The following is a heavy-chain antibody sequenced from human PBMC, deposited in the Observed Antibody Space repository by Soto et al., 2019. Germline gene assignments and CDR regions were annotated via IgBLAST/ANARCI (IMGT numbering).Heavy chain of an antibody. J-gene: IGHJ4*02. CDR3: ARSGGYFFDY. D-gene: IGHD3-10*01. V-gene: IGHV4-31*03. CDR2: IYYSGST. CDR1: GGSISSGGYY. Sequence: SETLSLTCTVSGGSISSGGYYWSWIRQHPGKGLEWIGYIYYSGSTYYNPSLKSRVTISVDTSKNQFSLNLSSVTAADTAVYFCARSGGYFFDYWGQGTQVTVSS.